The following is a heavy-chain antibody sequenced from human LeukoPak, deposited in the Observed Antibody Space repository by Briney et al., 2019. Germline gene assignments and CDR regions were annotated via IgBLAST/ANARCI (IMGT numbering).Heavy chain of an antibody. Sequence: SETLSLTCTVSGYSISSGYYWGWIRQPPGKGLEWIGSIYHSRSTYYNPSLKSRVTISVDTSKNQFSLKLSSVTAADTAVYYCARGLAGYCSGGSCYASDFDYWGQGTLVTVSS. CDR2: IYHSRST. V-gene: IGHV4-38-2*02. D-gene: IGHD2-15*01. CDR1: GYSISSGYY. J-gene: IGHJ4*02. CDR3: ARGLAGYCSGGSCYASDFDY.